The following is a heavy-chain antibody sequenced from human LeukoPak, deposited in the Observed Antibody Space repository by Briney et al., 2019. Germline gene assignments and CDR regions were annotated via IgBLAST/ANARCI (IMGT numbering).Heavy chain of an antibody. CDR1: GFTFDDYA. CDR3: AKDRGSSGWSTTLYYYYYGMDV. D-gene: IGHD6-19*01. Sequence: GRSLRLSCAASGFTFDDYAMHWVRQAPGKGLEWVSGISWNSGGIGYADSVKGRFTISRDNAKNSLYLQMNSLRAEDTALYYCAKDRGSSGWSTTLYYYYYGMDVWGQGTTVTVSS. CDR2: ISWNSGGI. J-gene: IGHJ6*02. V-gene: IGHV3-9*01.